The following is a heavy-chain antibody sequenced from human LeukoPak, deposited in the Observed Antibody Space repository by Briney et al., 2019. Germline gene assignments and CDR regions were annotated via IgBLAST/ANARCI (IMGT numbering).Heavy chain of an antibody. D-gene: IGHD3-22*01. CDR1: GYTLTELS. CDR3: ATDLTSLNNYYDSSGTYPFDY. V-gene: IGHV1-24*01. CDR2: FDPEDGET. Sequence: ASVTVSCKVSGYTLTELSMHWVRQAPGKGLEGMGGFDPEDGETIYAQKFQGRVTMTEDTSTDTAYMELSSLRSEDTAVYYCATDLTSLNNYYDSSGTYPFDYWGQGTLVTVSS. J-gene: IGHJ4*02.